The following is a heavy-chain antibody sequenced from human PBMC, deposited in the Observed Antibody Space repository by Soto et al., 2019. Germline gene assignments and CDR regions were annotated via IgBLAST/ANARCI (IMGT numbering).Heavy chain of an antibody. CDR3: ARRGMARNSSSGRGGYYYYMDV. V-gene: IGHV6-1*01. D-gene: IGHD6-13*01. CDR2: TYYRSKWYN. CDR1: GDSVSSNSAA. Sequence: QSQTLSLTCAISGDSVSSNSAAWNWIRQSPSRGLEWLGRTYYRSKWYNDYAVSVKSRITINPDTSKNQFSLQLNSVTPEDTAVYYCARRGMARNSSSGRGGYYYYMDVWGKGTTVTVSS. J-gene: IGHJ6*03.